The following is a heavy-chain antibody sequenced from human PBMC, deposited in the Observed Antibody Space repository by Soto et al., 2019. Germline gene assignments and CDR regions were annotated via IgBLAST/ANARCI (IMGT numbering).Heavy chain of an antibody. D-gene: IGHD3-22*01. CDR2: IYYSGST. Sequence: SETLSPTCTVSGGSISRYYWSWIRQPPGKGLEWIGYIYYSGSTNYNPSLKSRVTISVDTSKNQFSLKLSSVTAADTAVYYCARDVYYYDSSGYTRGYAFDIWGQGTMVT. V-gene: IGHV4-59*01. CDR1: GGSISRYY. CDR3: ARDVYYYDSSGYTRGYAFDI. J-gene: IGHJ3*02.